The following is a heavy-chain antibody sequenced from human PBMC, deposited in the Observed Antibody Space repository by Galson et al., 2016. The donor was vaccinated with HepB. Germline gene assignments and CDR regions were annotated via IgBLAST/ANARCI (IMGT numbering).Heavy chain of an antibody. J-gene: IGHJ5*02. CDR1: GYTFTDYD. Sequence: SVKVSCKASGYTFTDYDIHWVRQAPGQGLEWVGRMNPNSGNAGFARKFQGGVTMTRDTAINTAYMELNSLRSEDTAVYYCARPGEDGILAYFFVPWGQGTRVTVSS. CDR3: ARPGEDGILAYFFVP. V-gene: IGHV1-8*01. CDR2: MNPNSGNA. D-gene: IGHD1-14*01.